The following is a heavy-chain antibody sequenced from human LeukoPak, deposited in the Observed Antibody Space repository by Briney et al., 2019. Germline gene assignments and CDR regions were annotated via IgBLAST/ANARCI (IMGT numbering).Heavy chain of an antibody. J-gene: IGHJ6*02. D-gene: IGHD3-10*01. Sequence: GGSLRLSCAASGFTFSSYAMSWVRQAPGKGLEWVSAISGSGGSTYHADSVKGRFTISRDNSRDTLYLQMNSLRAEDTAVYYCARVLLPLYGMDVWGQGTTVTVSS. CDR3: ARVLLPLYGMDV. CDR2: ISGSGGST. V-gene: IGHV3-23*01. CDR1: GFTFSSYA.